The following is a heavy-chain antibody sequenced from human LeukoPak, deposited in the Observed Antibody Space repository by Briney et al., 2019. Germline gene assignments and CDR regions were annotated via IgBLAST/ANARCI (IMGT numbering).Heavy chain of an antibody. D-gene: IGHD3-22*01. CDR3: VCYDNAAEYFHY. Sequence: PGGSLRVSCAASGFTFSSYAMSWVRQAPGKGLEWVSSITTSGGSTSYADSVKGRFTISRDNSKNTLYLQMNSLRAEDTALYYCVCYDNAAEYFHYSGHGTLVIVSS. V-gene: IGHV3-23*01. CDR2: ITTSGGST. J-gene: IGHJ1*01. CDR1: GFTFSSYA.